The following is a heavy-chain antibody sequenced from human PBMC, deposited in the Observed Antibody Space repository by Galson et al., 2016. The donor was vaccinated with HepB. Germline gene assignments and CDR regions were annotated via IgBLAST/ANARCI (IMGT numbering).Heavy chain of an antibody. D-gene: IGHD1-26*01. CDR3: ARHGLPATGPCYFDY. V-gene: IGHV1-69*13. CDR2: IIPMFGTP. J-gene: IGHJ4*02. Sequence: SVKVSCKAPGDTFSTNGISWVRQAPGQGLEWMGAIIPMFGTPKYAQKFQDRVIITADESTMTAYMELSSLTSEDTALYFCARHGLPATGPCYFDYWGQGTLVTVSS. CDR1: GDTFSTNG.